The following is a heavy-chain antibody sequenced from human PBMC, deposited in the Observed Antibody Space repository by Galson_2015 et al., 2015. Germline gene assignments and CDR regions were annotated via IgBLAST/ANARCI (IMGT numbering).Heavy chain of an antibody. J-gene: IGHJ3*02. CDR2: IVVGSGNT. CDR3: AAGWTYYYDSSGYIASDAFDI. D-gene: IGHD3-22*01. V-gene: IGHV1-58*01. CDR1: GFTFTSSG. Sequence: SVKVSCKASGFTFTSSGVQWVRQARGQRLEWIGWIVVGSGNTNYAQKFQERVTITRDMSTSTAYMELSSLRSEDTAVYYCAAGWTYYYDSSGYIASDAFDIWGQGTMVTVSS.